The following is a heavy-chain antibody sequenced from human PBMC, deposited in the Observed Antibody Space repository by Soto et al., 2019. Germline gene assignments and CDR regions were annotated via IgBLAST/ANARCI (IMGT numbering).Heavy chain of an antibody. J-gene: IGHJ4*02. Sequence: ASVKVSCKASGYTFSNYAIHWVRQAPGQRLEWMGWINAGNGNTKSSQKFQGRVTITRDTSASTAYMELSSLRSEDTAVYYCARGSPPTFDYWGQGTLITVSS. D-gene: IGHD1-26*01. V-gene: IGHV1-3*01. CDR1: GYTFSNYA. CDR2: INAGNGNT. CDR3: ARGSPPTFDY.